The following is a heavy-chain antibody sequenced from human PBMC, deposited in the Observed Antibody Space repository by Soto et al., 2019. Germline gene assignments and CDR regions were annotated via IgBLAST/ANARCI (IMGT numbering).Heavy chain of an antibody. D-gene: IGHD2-2*01. CDR1: GISFTTYA. V-gene: IGHV3-23*01. CDR2: IGSSGGTI. Sequence: RGSLRLSYVASGISFTTYAMTWVRLAPGKGLEWVSGIGSSGGTIYYADSVKGRFTISRDISKNTLYLQMDSLRAEDTAVYYCATLVSGQIIILPAAMPFGFWGQGTLVTVSS. CDR3: ATLVSGQIIILPAAMPFGF. J-gene: IGHJ4*02.